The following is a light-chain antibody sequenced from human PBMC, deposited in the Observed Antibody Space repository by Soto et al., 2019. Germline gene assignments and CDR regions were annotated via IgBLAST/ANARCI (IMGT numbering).Light chain of an antibody. J-gene: IGKJ5*01. Sequence: VKMTQSPSCRSASFGDRVTITCQASQDINNYLNWYQQKPGQAPKLLIYDASGLEVGVPSRFSGSGSGTHFTLTISGLQPEDIATYYCQQFGDLTFIFGQGTRLEIK. CDR1: QDINNY. V-gene: IGKV1-33*01. CDR3: QQFGDLTFI. CDR2: DAS.